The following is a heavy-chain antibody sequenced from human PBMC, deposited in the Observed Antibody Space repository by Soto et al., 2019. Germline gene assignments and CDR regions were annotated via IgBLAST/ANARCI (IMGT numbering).Heavy chain of an antibody. J-gene: IGHJ5*02. Sequence: GESLKISCRVSGDSFTTYWIAWVRQMPGKGLEWMGIIYPGDFDTRYSPSFQGQVTISVDKSINTAYLQWNSLKASDSAMYYCARKHSRGYFYWFDPWGQGTLVTVSS. V-gene: IGHV5-51*01. D-gene: IGHD3-22*01. CDR2: IYPGDFDT. CDR3: ARKHSRGYFYWFDP. CDR1: GDSFTTYW.